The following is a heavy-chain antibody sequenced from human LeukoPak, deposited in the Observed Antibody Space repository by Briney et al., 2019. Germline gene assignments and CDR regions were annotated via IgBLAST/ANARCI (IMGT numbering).Heavy chain of an antibody. Sequence: GGSLRLSCAASGFTFSSYWMSWVRQAPGKGLEWVANIKQDGSEKYYVDSAKGRFTISRDNAKNSLYLQMNSLRAEDTAVYYCARDFDWQVTGALGYWGQGTLVTVSS. J-gene: IGHJ4*02. D-gene: IGHD3-9*01. CDR1: GFTFSSYW. CDR2: IKQDGSEK. V-gene: IGHV3-7*01. CDR3: ARDFDWQVTGALGY.